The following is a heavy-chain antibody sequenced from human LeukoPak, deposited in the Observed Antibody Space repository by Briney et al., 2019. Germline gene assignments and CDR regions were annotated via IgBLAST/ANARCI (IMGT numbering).Heavy chain of an antibody. CDR3: ARACRSIAAAANY. V-gene: IGHV3-21*01. CDR2: ISSSSSFI. Sequence: GSLRLSCAASGFTFSSYSMNWVRQAPGKGLEWVSSISSSSSFIYYADSVKSRFTISRDNAKNSLYLQMNSLRAEDTAVYYCARACRSIAAAANYWGQGTLVTVSS. J-gene: IGHJ4*02. CDR1: GFTFSSYS. D-gene: IGHD6-13*01.